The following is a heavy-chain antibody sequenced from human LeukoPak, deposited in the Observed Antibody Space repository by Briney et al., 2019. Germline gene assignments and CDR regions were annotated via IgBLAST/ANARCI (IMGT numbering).Heavy chain of an antibody. D-gene: IGHD2-2*01. CDR1: GYTFTSYG. CDR3: ARRQSAGYCSSTSCYHWFDP. Sequence: ASVKVSCKASGYTFTSYGISWARQAPGQGLEWMGWISAYNGNTNYAQKLQGRVTMTTDTSTSTAYMELRSLRSDDTAVYYCARRQSAGYCSSTSCYHWFDPWGQGTLVTVSS. V-gene: IGHV1-18*01. J-gene: IGHJ5*02. CDR2: ISAYNGNT.